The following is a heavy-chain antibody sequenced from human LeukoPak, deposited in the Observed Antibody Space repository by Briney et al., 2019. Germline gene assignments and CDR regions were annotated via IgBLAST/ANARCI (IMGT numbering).Heavy chain of an antibody. D-gene: IGHD6-19*01. J-gene: IGHJ5*02. CDR1: GGTFSSYA. Sequence: SVKVSCKASGGTFSSYAISWVRQAPGQGLEWMGRIIPILGIANYAQKFQGRVTMTRNTSISTAYMELSSLRSEDTAVYYCARGRGSGHKENWFDPWGQGTLVTVSS. V-gene: IGHV1-69*04. CDR3: ARGRGSGHKENWFDP. CDR2: IIPILGIA.